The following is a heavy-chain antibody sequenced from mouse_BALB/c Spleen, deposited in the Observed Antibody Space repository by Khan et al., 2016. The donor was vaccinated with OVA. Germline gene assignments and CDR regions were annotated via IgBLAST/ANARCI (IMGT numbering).Heavy chain of an antibody. Sequence: LGGPGGGLVKPGGSLKLSCSASGFTFSTFVMSWVRQTPEKRLEWVATTSSAGTYTYYSDSAKGRYTIPRDNAKNTLYCQMNSLRSEDTAMYYSTNGNYGWFAYWGQGTLVTVSA. CDR2: TSSAGTYT. J-gene: IGHJ3*01. D-gene: IGHD1-1*02. CDR1: GFTFSTFV. V-gene: IGHV5-9-1*01. CDR3: TNGNYGWFAY.